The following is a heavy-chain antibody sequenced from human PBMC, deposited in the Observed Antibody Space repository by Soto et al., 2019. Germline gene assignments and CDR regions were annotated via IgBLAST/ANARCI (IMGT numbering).Heavy chain of an antibody. D-gene: IGHD1-26*01. CDR1: GDSVSSNSAA. Sequence: SQTLSLTFAISGDSVSSNSAAWNWIRQSPSRGLEWLGRTYYRSKWYNDYAVSVKSRITINPDTSKNQFSLQLNSVTPEDTAVYYCARDTSGSYGGWTPQYYFDYWGQGTLVTVSS. J-gene: IGHJ4*02. CDR2: TYYRSKWYN. V-gene: IGHV6-1*01. CDR3: ARDTSGSYGGWTPQYYFDY.